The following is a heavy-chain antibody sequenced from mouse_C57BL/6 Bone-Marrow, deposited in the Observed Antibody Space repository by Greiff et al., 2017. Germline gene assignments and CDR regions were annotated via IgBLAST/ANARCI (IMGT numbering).Heavy chain of an antibody. D-gene: IGHD1-1*01. CDR3: ARTDGSGTY. CDR1: GFTFSSYG. Sequence: EVQVVESGGDLVKPGGSLKLSCAASGFTFSSYGMSWVRQTPDKRLEWDATISSGGSYTYYPDSVKGRFTISRDNAKNTLYLQMSSLKSEDTAMYYCARTDGSGTYWGQGTLVTVSA. J-gene: IGHJ3*01. CDR2: ISSGGSYT. V-gene: IGHV5-6*01.